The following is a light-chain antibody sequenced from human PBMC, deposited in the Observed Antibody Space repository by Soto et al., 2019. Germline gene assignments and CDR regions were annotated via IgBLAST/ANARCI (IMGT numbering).Light chain of an antibody. Sequence: QSALTQPRSVSGSPGQSVTISCTGTSSDVGAYKYVSWYQHHPGKAPKIMIYDVSERPSGVPNRFSGSKSGNTASLTISGLQAEDEADYYCCSFAGSYSLYVFRTGSKLTVL. J-gene: IGLJ1*01. CDR2: DVS. CDR3: CSFAGSYSLYV. V-gene: IGLV2-11*01. CDR1: SSDVGAYKY.